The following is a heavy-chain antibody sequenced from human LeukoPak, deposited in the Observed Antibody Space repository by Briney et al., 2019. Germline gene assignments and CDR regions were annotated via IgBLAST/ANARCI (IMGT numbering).Heavy chain of an antibody. CDR2: IYYSGST. CDR3: ARSGYGSGSF. J-gene: IGHJ4*02. V-gene: IGHV4-59*08. D-gene: IGHD3-10*01. CDR1: GGSISNKY. Sequence: PSETLSLTCTVSGGSISNKYWSWIRQPPGKGLEWIGYIYYSGSTNYNPSLKSRVTISVDTSKNQFSLKLSSVTAADTAVYYCARSGYGSGSFWGQGTLVTVSS.